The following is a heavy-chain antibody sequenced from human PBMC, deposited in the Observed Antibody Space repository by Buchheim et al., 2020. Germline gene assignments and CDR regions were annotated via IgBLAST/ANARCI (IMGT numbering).Heavy chain of an antibody. J-gene: IGHJ4*02. D-gene: IGHD3-10*01. CDR3: AKRGVASGIHEIDY. CDR2: VSGSGAST. Sequence: EVRLLESGGTLVQPGGSLRLSCAASGFVFSDYDMNWVRQAPGKGLQWVSIVSGSGASTEYADSVTGRFIISRDNEKNTLYLQMNNLRDEDTASYYCAKRGVASGIHEIDYWGQGTL. CDR1: GFVFSDYD. V-gene: IGHV3-23*01.